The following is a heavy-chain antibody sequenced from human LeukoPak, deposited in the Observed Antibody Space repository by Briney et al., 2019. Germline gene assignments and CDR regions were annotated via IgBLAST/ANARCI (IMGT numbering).Heavy chain of an antibody. V-gene: IGHV4-34*01. CDR3: ARGPSRYYGSGSYYSHYYYYYYYMDV. CDR2: INHSGST. CDR1: GGSFSGYY. Sequence: PSETLSLTCAVYGGSFSGYYWSWIRQPPGKGLEWIGEINHSGSTNYNPSLKSRVTISVDTSKNQFSLKLSSVTAADMAVYYCARGPSRYYGSGSYYSHYYYYYYYMDVWGKGTTVTVSS. D-gene: IGHD3-10*01. J-gene: IGHJ6*03.